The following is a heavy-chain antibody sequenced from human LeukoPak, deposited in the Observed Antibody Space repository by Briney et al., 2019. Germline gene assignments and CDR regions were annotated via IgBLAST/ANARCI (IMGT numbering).Heavy chain of an antibody. CDR3: TTGIRGD. CDR1: GLTVTKAW. Sequence: GGSLRLSWAASGLTVTKAWMNWARQAPGKGLEWVGRIASKTDGGTTDYAAPVKGRFTISRDDSKNTLFLQMNSLKTEDTAVYYCTTGIRGDCGQGTLVTVSS. J-gene: IGHJ4*02. V-gene: IGHV3-15*04. CDR2: IASKTDGGTT.